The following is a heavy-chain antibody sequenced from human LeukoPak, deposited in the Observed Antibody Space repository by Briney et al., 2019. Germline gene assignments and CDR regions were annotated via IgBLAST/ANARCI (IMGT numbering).Heavy chain of an antibody. CDR3: ARLTSGYYPYYFDH. J-gene: IGHJ4*02. D-gene: IGHD3-22*01. V-gene: IGHV4-59*01. CDR2: VYYSGST. CDR1: GGSISSYY. Sequence: SETLSLTCTVSGGSISSYYWSWVRQPPGKGLEWMGYVYYSGSTDYNPSLKSRVTILVDTSKNQFSLKLSSATAADTAVYYCARLTSGYYPYYFDHWGQGTLVTVSS.